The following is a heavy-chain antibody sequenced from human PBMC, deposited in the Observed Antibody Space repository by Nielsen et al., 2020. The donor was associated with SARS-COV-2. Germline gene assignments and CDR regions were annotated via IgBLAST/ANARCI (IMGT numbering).Heavy chain of an antibody. J-gene: IGHJ4*02. CDR3: ARDPEGTVVNPLDY. D-gene: IGHD4-23*01. CDR2: IWYDGSNE. Sequence: GESLKISCRASGLIFGTYGMHWVRQAPGKGLEWVAGIWYDGSNENYAESVKGRFTISRDNAKNSLYLQMNSLRAEDTAVYYCARDPEGTVVNPLDYWGQGTLVTVSS. CDR1: GLIFGTYG. V-gene: IGHV3-33*01.